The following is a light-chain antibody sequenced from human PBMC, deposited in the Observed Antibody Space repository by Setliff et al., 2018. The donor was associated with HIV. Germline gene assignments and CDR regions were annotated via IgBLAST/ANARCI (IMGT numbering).Light chain of an antibody. CDR1: SSDVGSYDL. J-gene: IGLJ1*01. V-gene: IGLV2-23*02. Sequence: QSVLTQPASVSGSPGQSITISCTGSSSDVGSYDLVSWYQQHPGKAPKLLIYEVTKRPSGVSNRFSGSKSGNTASLTIFGLQAEDEGDYYCCSHADSSTNNYVFGAGTKVTV. CDR2: EVT. CDR3: CSHADSSTNNYV.